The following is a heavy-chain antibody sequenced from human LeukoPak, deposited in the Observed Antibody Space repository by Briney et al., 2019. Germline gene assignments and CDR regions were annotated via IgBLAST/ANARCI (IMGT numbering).Heavy chain of an antibody. J-gene: IGHJ4*02. CDR3: ARDGENILTGYVFDY. CDR2: IKQDGSEK. V-gene: IGHV3-7*01. D-gene: IGHD3-9*01. Sequence: GSLRLSCAASGFTFSSYWMSWVRQAPGKGLEWVANIKQDGSEKYYVDSVKGRFTISRDNAKNSLYLQMNSLRAEDTAVYYRARDGENILTGYVFDYWGQGTLVTVSS. CDR1: GFTFSSYW.